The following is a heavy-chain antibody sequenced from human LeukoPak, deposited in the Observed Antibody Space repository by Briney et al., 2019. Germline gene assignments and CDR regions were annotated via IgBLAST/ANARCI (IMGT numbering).Heavy chain of an antibody. Sequence: GGSLRLSCAASGFTFSSYGMHWVRQAPGKGLEWVAVISYDGSNKYYADSVKGRFTISRDNSKNTLYLQMNSLRVEDTAVYYCANSPFYRLPDRVSWPDDAFDIWGQGTMVTVSS. CDR3: ANSPFYRLPDRVSWPDDAFDI. CDR2: ISYDGSNK. J-gene: IGHJ3*02. V-gene: IGHV3-30*18. D-gene: IGHD6-13*01. CDR1: GFTFSSYG.